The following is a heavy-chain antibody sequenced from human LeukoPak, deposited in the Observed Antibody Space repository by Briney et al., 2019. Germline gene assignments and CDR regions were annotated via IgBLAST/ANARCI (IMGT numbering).Heavy chain of an antibody. CDR3: AKDVRDGDDY. CDR2: ISGSGGGT. CDR1: GFTFSTYW. V-gene: IGHV3-23*01. D-gene: IGHD5-24*01. J-gene: IGHJ4*02. Sequence: PGGSLRLSCAGCGFTFSTYWMSWVRQPPGKGLEWVSAISGSGGGTYYADSVKGRFTISRDNSKNTLYLQMHSLRAEDTAVYYCAKDVRDGDDYWGQGTLVTVFS.